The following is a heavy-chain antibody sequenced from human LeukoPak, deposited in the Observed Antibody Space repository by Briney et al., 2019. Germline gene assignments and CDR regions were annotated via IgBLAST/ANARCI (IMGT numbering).Heavy chain of an antibody. CDR1: GFTFSDYY. D-gene: IGHD2-15*01. CDR2: ISSSSSYT. CDR3: AREIVVVVAATQGGWFDP. Sequence: PGGSLRLSCAASGFTFSDYYMSWIRQAPGKGLERVSYISSSSSYTNYADSVKGRFTISRDNAKNSLYLQMNSLRAEDTAVYYCAREIVVVVAATQGGWFDPWGQGTLVTVSS. V-gene: IGHV3-11*05. J-gene: IGHJ5*02.